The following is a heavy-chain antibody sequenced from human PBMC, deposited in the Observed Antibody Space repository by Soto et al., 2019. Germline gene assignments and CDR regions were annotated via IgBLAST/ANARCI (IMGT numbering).Heavy chain of an antibody. V-gene: IGHV3-73*01. CDR2: IRSKANSYAT. J-gene: IGHJ4*02. CDR3: TRHPDGTTLDFDY. CDR1: GFTFSGSA. D-gene: IGHD1-7*01. Sequence: EVQLVESGGGLVQPGGSLKLSCAASGFTFSGSAMHWVRQASGKGLEWVGRIRSKANSYATAYAASVKGRFTISRDDSKNTAYLQMNSLKTEDTAVYYCTRHPDGTTLDFDYWGQGTLVTVSS.